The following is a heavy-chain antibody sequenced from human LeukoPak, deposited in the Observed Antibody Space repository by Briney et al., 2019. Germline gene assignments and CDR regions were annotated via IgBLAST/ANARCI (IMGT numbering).Heavy chain of an antibody. CDR3: AKVRVGTAHFDY. V-gene: IGHV3-30-3*01. CDR1: GFTFSRYA. Sequence: GGSLRLSCVASGFTFSRYAIHWVRQAPGRGLEWVAVISFDGTNKYYADSVKGRFTISRDNSKNTLYLQMNSLRPEDTAVYYCAKVRVGTAHFDYWGQGTLVTVSS. CDR2: ISFDGTNK. J-gene: IGHJ4*02. D-gene: IGHD2-15*01.